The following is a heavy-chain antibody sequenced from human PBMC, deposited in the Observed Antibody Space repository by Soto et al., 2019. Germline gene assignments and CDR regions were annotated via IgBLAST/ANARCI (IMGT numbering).Heavy chain of an antibody. V-gene: IGHV3-30*18. J-gene: IGHJ4*02. D-gene: IGHD3-22*01. Sequence: HPXECLRLSCAASGFTVSSYCVHGVRQAPGKGLEWVAVISYDGSNKYYADSVKGRFTISRDNSKNTLYLQMNSLRAEDTAVYYCAKSYDSSGYYPVDYWGQGTLVTVSS. CDR3: AKSYDSSGYYPVDY. CDR1: GFTVSSYC. CDR2: ISYDGSNK.